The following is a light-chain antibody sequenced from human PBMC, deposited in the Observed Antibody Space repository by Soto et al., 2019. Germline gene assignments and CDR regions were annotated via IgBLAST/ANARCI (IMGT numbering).Light chain of an antibody. CDR2: GAS. J-gene: IGKJ3*01. Sequence: EVVLTQSPGTLSLSPGERATLSCRASQNVYINSLAWYQQKTGQPPRLLIYGASTRAAAIPDRSSGSGCGADFVLSIDELEEEDFAIYYCQQYGDSPLTFGPGTGVD. V-gene: IGKV3-20*01. CDR3: QQYGDSPLT. CDR1: QNVYINS.